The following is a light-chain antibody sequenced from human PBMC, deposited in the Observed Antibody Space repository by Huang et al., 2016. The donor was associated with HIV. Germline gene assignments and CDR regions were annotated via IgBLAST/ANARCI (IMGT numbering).Light chain of an antibody. CDR3: QQYDNLPWT. CDR1: QDISTY. Sequence: DIQMTQSPSSLSASVGDRVTITCQASQDISTYLNWYQQKPGNAPKVLIYAASNLETGVPSRFSGSGSGTDLTFTSSSLQPGDIATYYCQQYDNLPWTFGQGTKVEIK. J-gene: IGKJ1*01. CDR2: AAS. V-gene: IGKV1-33*01.